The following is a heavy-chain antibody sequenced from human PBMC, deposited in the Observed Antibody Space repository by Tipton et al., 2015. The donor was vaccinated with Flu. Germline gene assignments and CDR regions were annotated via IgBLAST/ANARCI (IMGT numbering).Heavy chain of an antibody. J-gene: IGHJ1*01. CDR3: ARGGQWRDEYFQH. CDR1: GGSISSGSYY. Sequence: LRLSCTVSGGSISSGSYYWSWIRQPAGEGLEWIGRIYTSGSTNYNPSLKSRVTISVDTSKNQFSLKLSSVTAADTAVYYCARGGQWRDEYFQHWGQGTLVSVFS. V-gene: IGHV4-61*02. CDR2: IYTSGST. D-gene: IGHD6-19*01.